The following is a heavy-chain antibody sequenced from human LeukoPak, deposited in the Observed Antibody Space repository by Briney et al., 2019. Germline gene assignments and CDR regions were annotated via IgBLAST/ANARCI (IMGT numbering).Heavy chain of an antibody. CDR1: GFTFSTYA. J-gene: IGHJ4*02. Sequence: QPGGSLRLSCAASGFTFSTYAMHWVRQAPGKGLEWVAVISSDGSKEYYADSVKGRFTISRDNSRNTLYLQMNSLRAEDTAVYYCARDPVAVTTPRYFDYWGQGTLVTVSS. V-gene: IGHV3-30*01. CDR2: ISSDGSKE. CDR3: ARDPVAVTTPRYFDY. D-gene: IGHD4-17*01.